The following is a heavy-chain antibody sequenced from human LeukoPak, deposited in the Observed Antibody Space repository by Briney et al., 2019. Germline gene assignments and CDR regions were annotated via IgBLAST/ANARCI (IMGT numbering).Heavy chain of an antibody. J-gene: IGHJ6*03. V-gene: IGHV3-23*01. D-gene: IGHD6-25*01. CDR1: GFTFSRYG. Sequence: PGGSLRLSCEASGFTFSRYGMSWVRQAPGKGLEWVSAIRGSGGSTYYADSVKGRFTISRDNSKNTLYLQMNSLRAEDTAIYYAAKVGENSGWTPDGNNYYYMDVWGKGTTVTISS. CDR2: IRGSGGST. CDR3: AKVGENSGWTPDGNNYYYMDV.